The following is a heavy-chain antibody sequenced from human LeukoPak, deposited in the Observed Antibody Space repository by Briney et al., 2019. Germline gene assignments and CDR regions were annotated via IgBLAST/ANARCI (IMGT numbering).Heavy chain of an antibody. CDR2: IYTSGST. CDR1: GDSISSYY. Sequence: PSGTLSLTCTVSGDSISSYYWSWIRQPAGKGLEWVGRIYTSGSTNYNPSLKSRVTMSVDTSKNQYSLKLSSVTAADTAVYYCAREERTGGHYYMDVWGKGTTVTVSS. V-gene: IGHV4-4*07. D-gene: IGHD1-14*01. CDR3: AREERTGGHYYMDV. J-gene: IGHJ6*03.